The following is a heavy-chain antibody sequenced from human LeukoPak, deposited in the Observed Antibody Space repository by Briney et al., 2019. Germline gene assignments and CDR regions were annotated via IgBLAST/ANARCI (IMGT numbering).Heavy chain of an antibody. CDR3: ARAALRTPLTYFDY. J-gene: IGHJ4*02. V-gene: IGHV4-39*07. Sequence: SETLSLTCTVSGGSISSSSYYWGWIRQPPGKGLEWIGSIYYSGSTYYNPSLKSRVTISVVTSKNQFSLKVSSVTAADTAVYYCARAALRTPLTYFDYWGQGTLVTVSS. CDR2: IYYSGST. CDR1: GGSISSSSYY. D-gene: IGHD5-12*01.